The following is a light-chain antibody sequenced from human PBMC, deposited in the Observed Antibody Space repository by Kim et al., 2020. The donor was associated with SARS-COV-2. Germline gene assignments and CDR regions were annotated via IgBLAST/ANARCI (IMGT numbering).Light chain of an antibody. J-gene: IGKJ4*01. V-gene: IGKV3-11*01. CDR3: QQRGSWPPALT. CDR1: TIVDIS. CDR2: YAA. Sequence: PGDSPTPASRASTIVDISLSCDPQTPRHPPRLLIYYAAIRAACVSDRVSGSGSGTDFPLSIASLAPEDFAVYYCQQRGSWPPALTFGGGTKVDIK.